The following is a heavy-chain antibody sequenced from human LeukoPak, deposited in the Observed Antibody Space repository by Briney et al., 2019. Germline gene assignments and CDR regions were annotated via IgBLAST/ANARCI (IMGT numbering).Heavy chain of an antibody. J-gene: IGHJ4*02. V-gene: IGHV3-33*06. CDR1: GFTFSSMD. Sequence: GGSLSFSGSGSGFTFSSMDLHWDRQAPGKGREGLAVIWNDGSNKYYADSVKGRFTISRDNSKNTLYLQMTSLRAEDTAVYYCAKERDYDSSGYSGRGYYFDYWGQGTLVTVSS. CDR3: AKERDYDSSGYSGRGYYFDY. D-gene: IGHD3-22*01. CDR2: IWNDGSNK.